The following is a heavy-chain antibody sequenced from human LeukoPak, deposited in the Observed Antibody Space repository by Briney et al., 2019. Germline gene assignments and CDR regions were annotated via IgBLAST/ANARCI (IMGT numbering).Heavy chain of an antibody. CDR3: AKVAGDRMDY. Sequence: ASVKVSCKASGYTFATYGFCWVRQAPGHGLEWMGWISANTGKTDYARKFQGRVTMTTDTSTSTAYMELRSLRPAETAWYFFAKVAGDRMDYWGQGTLLTVSS. CDR2: ISANTGKT. D-gene: IGHD6-13*01. V-gene: IGHV1-18*01. J-gene: IGHJ4*02. CDR1: GYTFATYG.